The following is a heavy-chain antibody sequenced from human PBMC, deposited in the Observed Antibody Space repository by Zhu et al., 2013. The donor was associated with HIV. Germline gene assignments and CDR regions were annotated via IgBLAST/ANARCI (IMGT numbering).Heavy chain of an antibody. CDR3: ARDSLKELELLFDLHGMDV. V-gene: IGHV1-69*06. J-gene: IGHJ6*02. CDR2: IIPIFGTA. CDR1: GGTFSSYA. Sequence: QVQLVQSGAEVKKPGSSVKVSCKASGGTFSSYAISWVRQAPGQGLEWMGGIIPIFGTANYAQKFQGRVTITADKSTSTAYMELSSLRSEDTAVYYCARDSLKELELLFDLHGMDVWGQGTTVTVSS. D-gene: IGHD1-7*01.